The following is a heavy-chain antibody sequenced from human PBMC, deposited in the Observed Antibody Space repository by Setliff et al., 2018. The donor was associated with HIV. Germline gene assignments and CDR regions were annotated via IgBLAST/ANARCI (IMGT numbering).Heavy chain of an antibody. D-gene: IGHD6-19*01. V-gene: IGHV5-51*01. CDR1: GYSFTNYW. CDR2: IWPDDSDT. J-gene: IGHJ4*01. Sequence: PGESLKISCKASGYSFTNYWVGWVRQMPGNGLEWMGLIWPDDSDTIYSPSFQGQVTISADKSISTAYLQWSSLKASDTAMYYCARRPYDSGWSYFFDYWGQGTLVTVSS. CDR3: ARRPYDSGWSYFFDY.